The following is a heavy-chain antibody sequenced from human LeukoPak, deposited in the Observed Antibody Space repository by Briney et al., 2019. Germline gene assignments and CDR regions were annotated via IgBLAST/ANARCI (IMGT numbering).Heavy chain of an antibody. Sequence: SETLSLTCAVYGGSLSSSNWWSWVRQPPGKGLEWIGEIYHSGSTNYNPSLKSRVTISVDKSKNQFSLKLSSVTAADTAVYYCARPVASIAAPVAFDAFDIWGQGTMVTVSS. CDR1: GGSLSSSNW. D-gene: IGHD6-6*01. V-gene: IGHV4-4*02. J-gene: IGHJ3*02. CDR2: IYHSGST. CDR3: ARPVASIAAPVAFDAFDI.